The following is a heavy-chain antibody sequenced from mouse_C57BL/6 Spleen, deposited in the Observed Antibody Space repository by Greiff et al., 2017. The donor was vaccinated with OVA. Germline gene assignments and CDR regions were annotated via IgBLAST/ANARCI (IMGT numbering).Heavy chain of an antibody. CDR1: GYTFTDYN. D-gene: IGHD2-3*01. CDR2: INPNNGGT. J-gene: IGHJ4*01. CDR3: ARDGYYQYYYAMDY. Sequence: EVQLQQSGPELVKPGASVKMSCKASGYTFTDYNMHWVKQSHGKSLEWIGYINPNNGGTSYNQKFKGKATLTVNKSSSTAYMELRSLTSEDSAVYYCARDGYYQYYYAMDYWGQGTSVTVSS. V-gene: IGHV1-22*01.